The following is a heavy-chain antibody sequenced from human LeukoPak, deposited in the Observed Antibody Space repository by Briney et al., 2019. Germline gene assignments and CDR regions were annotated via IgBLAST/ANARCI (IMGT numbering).Heavy chain of an antibody. CDR1: GGTSNSHA. D-gene: IGHD3-22*01. Sequence: SVKVSCKASGGTSNSHAISWVRQAPGQGLEWMGRIIPNLGTTNRAQNFQDRVTLTADKSTNTAYMELTSLTSDDTAVYYCATPNDGVGYPWGDFFDFWGQGTLVTVSS. J-gene: IGHJ4*02. CDR3: ATPNDGVGYPWGDFFDF. V-gene: IGHV1-69*04. CDR2: IIPNLGTT.